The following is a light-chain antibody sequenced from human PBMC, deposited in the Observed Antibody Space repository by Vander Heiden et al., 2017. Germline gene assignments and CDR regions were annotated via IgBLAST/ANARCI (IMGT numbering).Light chain of an antibody. J-gene: IGKJ1*01. CDR2: LGS. Sequence: DIVMTQSPLSLPVTPGEPASISCGSSQSLLHSNGYNYLDWYLQKPGQSPQLLIYLGSNRASGVPDRFSGSGSGTDFTLKISRVEAEDVGVYYCMQALQTPPTFGQGTKVGIK. V-gene: IGKV2-28*01. CDR3: MQALQTPPT. CDR1: QSLLHSNGYNY.